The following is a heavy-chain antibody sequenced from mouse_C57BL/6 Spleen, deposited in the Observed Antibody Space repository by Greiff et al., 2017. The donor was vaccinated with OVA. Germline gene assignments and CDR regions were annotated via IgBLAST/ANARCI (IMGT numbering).Heavy chain of an antibody. D-gene: IGHD2-4*01. CDR1: GFTFSDYG. J-gene: IGHJ3*01. Sequence: DVMLVESGGGLVKPGGSLKLSCAASGFTFSDYGMHWVRQAPEKGLEWVAYISSGSSTIYYADTVKGRFTISRDNAKNTLFLQMTSLRSEDTAMYYCARMDYRAWFAYWGQGTLVTVSA. V-gene: IGHV5-17*01. CDR2: ISSGSSTI. CDR3: ARMDYRAWFAY.